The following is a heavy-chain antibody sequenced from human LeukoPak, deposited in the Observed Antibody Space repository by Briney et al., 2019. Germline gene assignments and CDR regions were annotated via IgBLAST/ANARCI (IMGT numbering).Heavy chain of an antibody. Sequence: SETLSLTCAVSGGSTNNYHWSWIRQPPGTGLEWIGGFYHSGSTTYTPSLKSRVTISVDASKSVFSLKLDSVTAADTAMYFCASTQQWLAFDYWGQGILVTVSS. J-gene: IGHJ4*02. CDR3: ASTQQWLAFDY. CDR1: GGSTNNYH. V-gene: IGHV4-59*03. D-gene: IGHD6-19*01. CDR2: FYHSGST.